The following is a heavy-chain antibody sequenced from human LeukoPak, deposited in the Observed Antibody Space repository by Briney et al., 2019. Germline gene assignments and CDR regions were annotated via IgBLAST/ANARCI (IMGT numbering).Heavy chain of an antibody. J-gene: IGHJ4*02. D-gene: IGHD5-18*01. Sequence: PGGSLRLSCAASGFTFSSYAMSWVRQAPGKGLEWVSTISNSGYSTYYADSVKGRFTISRDNSKNTLYLQMNSLRAEDTAVYYCAPTGYSFFSDYWGQGTLVTVSS. CDR1: GFTFSSYA. CDR2: ISNSGYST. CDR3: APTGYSFFSDY. V-gene: IGHV3-23*01.